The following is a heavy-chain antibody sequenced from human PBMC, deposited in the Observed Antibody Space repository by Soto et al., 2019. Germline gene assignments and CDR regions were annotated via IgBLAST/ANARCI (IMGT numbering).Heavy chain of an antibody. J-gene: IGHJ4*02. V-gene: IGHV2-5*02. D-gene: IGHD6-19*01. CDR1: GFSLSTSGVG. CDR3: AHRRGGWYYFDY. CDR2: IYWDDDK. Sequence: QITLKESGPTLVKPTQTLTLTCTFSGFSLSTSGVGVGWIRQPPGKALEWLALIYWDDDKRYTPSLKSRLTITKDTSKNQVVLTRTNMDPVDTATYYCAHRRGGWYYFDYWGQGTLVTVSS.